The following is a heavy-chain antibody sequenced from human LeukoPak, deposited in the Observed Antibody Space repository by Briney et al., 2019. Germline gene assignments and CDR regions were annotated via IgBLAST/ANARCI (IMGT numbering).Heavy chain of an antibody. V-gene: IGHV3-23*01. D-gene: IGHD2-8*01. CDR1: GFTFSSYA. CDR3: AKDYCTNGVCYSDY. CDR2: ISGSGGST. Sequence: GGSLRLSCAASGFTFSSYAMSWVRQAPGKGLEWVSAISGSGGSTYYADSAKGRFTISRDNSKNTLYLQMNSLRAEDTAVYYCAKDYCTNGVCYSDYWGQGTLVTVSS. J-gene: IGHJ4*02.